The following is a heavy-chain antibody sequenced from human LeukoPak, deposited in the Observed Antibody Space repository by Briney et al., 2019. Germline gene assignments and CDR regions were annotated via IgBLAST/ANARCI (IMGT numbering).Heavy chain of an antibody. Sequence: ASETLSLTCGVSGDSINSDHYWGWIRQPPGKGLEWIGSMYHSGSTYYNPSLKSRVTISIDTSKNQFSLKLRSVTAADTAVYFCARNVTMVLPGQGAFDIWGQGIMVTVSS. CDR3: ARNVTMVLPGQGAFDI. J-gene: IGHJ3*02. CDR1: GDSINSDHY. V-gene: IGHV4-38-2*01. D-gene: IGHD4/OR15-4a*01. CDR2: MYHSGST.